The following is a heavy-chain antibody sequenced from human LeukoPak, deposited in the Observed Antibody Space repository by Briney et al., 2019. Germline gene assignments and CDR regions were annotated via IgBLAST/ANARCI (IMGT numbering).Heavy chain of an antibody. V-gene: IGHV3-64D*09. J-gene: IGHJ4*02. Sequence: GGSLRLSCSASGFTFSSYPMHWVRHAPGKGLEYVSAISSNGGSRYYADSVKGRFTISRDNSKNTLYLQMSSLRPEDTAVYYCVKGYSGYDHFDYWGQGTLVTVSS. CDR3: VKGYSGYDHFDY. D-gene: IGHD5-12*01. CDR2: ISSNGGSR. CDR1: GFTFSSYP.